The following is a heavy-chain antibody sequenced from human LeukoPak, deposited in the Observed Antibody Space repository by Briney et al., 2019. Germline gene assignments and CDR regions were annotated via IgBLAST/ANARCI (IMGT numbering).Heavy chain of an antibody. V-gene: IGHV3-23*01. CDR2: ITNSGSST. Sequence: GGSLRLSCAASGFTFSAYAMSWVRQAPGKGLEWVSAITNSGSSTYYADSVKGRFTISRDNSKNTLYLQMNSLRAEDTAVYYCARPSSSWYGWYYFDYWGQGTLVTVSS. CDR1: GFTFSAYA. CDR3: ARPSSSWYGWYYFDY. D-gene: IGHD6-13*01. J-gene: IGHJ4*02.